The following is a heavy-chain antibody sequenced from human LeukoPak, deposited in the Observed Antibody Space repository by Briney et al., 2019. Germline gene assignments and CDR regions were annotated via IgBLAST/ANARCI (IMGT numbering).Heavy chain of an antibody. Sequence: GGSLRLSCAASGFTFSSYSMNWVRQAPGKGLEWVSYISSSTSTIYYADSVKGRFTISRDSAKNSLYLQMNSLRAEDTAVYYCARDYSNYGGGFDYWGQGILVTVSS. V-gene: IGHV3-48*01. D-gene: IGHD4-11*01. CDR1: GFTFSSYS. CDR3: ARDYSNYGGGFDY. CDR2: ISSSTSTI. J-gene: IGHJ4*02.